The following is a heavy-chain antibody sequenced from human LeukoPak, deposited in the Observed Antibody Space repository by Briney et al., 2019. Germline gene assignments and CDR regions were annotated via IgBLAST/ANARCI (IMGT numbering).Heavy chain of an antibody. CDR1: GFTFSSYS. Sequence: GGSLRLSCAASGFTFSSYSMNWVRQAPGKGLEWVSSISSSSSYIYYADSVKGRFTISRDNAKNSLYLQMNSLRAEDTAVYYCARDRYSYPHLFDYWGQGTLVTVSS. V-gene: IGHV3-21*01. CDR2: ISSSSSYI. CDR3: ARDRYSYPHLFDY. J-gene: IGHJ4*02. D-gene: IGHD5-18*01.